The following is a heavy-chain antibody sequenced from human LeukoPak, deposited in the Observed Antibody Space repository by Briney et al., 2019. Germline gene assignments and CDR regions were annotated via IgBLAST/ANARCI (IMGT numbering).Heavy chain of an antibody. CDR3: ARSLYYGSGSYNFDY. D-gene: IGHD3-10*01. CDR2: IYYSGST. J-gene: IGHJ4*02. Sequence: PSETLSLTCTVSGGSISSSSYYRGWIRQPPGKGLEWIGTIYYSGSTYYNPSLKSRVTISVDMSKNQFSLKLSSVTAADTAVYYCARSLYYGSGSYNFDYWGQGTLVTVSS. V-gene: IGHV4-39*01. CDR1: GGSISSSSYY.